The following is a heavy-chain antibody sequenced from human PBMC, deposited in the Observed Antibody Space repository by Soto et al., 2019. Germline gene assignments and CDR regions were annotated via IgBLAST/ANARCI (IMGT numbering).Heavy chain of an antibody. CDR3: TRGGYCTNGVCYRFIDY. J-gene: IGHJ4*02. V-gene: IGHV3-49*03. CDR1: GFTFGDYA. D-gene: IGHD2-8*01. CDR2: IRSKAYGGTT. Sequence: GGSLRLSCTASGFTFGDYAMSWFRQAPGKGLEWVGFIRSKAYGGTTEYAASVKGRFTSSRDDSKSIAYLQMNSLKTEDTAVYYCTRGGYCTNGVCYRFIDYWGQGTLVTVSS.